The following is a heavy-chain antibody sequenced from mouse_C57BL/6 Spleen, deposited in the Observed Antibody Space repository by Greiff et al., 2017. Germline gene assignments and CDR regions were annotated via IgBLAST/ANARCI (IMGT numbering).Heavy chain of an antibody. V-gene: IGHV1-42*01. Sequence: VQLQQSGPELVKPGASVKISCKASGYSFTGYYMNWVKQSPEKSLEWIGEINPSTGGTTYNQKFKAKATLTVDKSSSTAYMQLKRLTSEDSAVYYCARSYEYSLFDYWGQGTTLTVSS. J-gene: IGHJ2*01. D-gene: IGHD2-4*01. CDR2: INPSTGGT. CDR1: GYSFTGYY. CDR3: ARSYEYSLFDY.